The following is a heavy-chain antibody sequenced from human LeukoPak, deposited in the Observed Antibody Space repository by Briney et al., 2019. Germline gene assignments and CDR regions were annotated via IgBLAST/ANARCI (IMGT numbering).Heavy chain of an antibody. CDR2: IYSTGST. Sequence: SQTLSLTCTVSGGSISSGGYYWSWIRQPAGKGLEYIGRIYSTGSTNYNPSFRSRVTISVDTSKNHFSLKLSSVTAADTAVYYCARDQTYSGSGIYTYFDYWGQGILVTVST. CDR1: GGSISSGGYY. CDR3: ARDQTYSGSGIYTYFDY. D-gene: IGHD3-10*01. J-gene: IGHJ4*02. V-gene: IGHV4-61*02.